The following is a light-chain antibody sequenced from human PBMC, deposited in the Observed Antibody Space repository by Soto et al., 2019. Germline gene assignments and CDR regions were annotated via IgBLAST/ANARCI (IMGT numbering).Light chain of an antibody. CDR1: QSVTSTY. CDR2: GTS. J-gene: IGKJ1*01. CDR3: QQYAGSPLT. Sequence: VMTQPPATLSVSPGDGAILSCSPSQSVTSTYLAWYQQKPGQAPRLLIYGTSSRATGVPDRFSGSGSGTDFTLTISRLEPEDFAVYYCQQYAGSPLTFGQGTKVDIK. V-gene: IGKV3-20*01.